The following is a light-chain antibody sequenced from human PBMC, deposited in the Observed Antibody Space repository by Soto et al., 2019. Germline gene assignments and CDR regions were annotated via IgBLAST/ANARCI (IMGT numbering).Light chain of an antibody. CDR1: QGIGKY. V-gene: IGKV1-27*01. J-gene: IGKJ4*01. Sequence: IQMTPSPSSLSASVCDGVTITFRASQGIGKYLAWYQQKAGKVPNLLIYAASTLQSGVPSRFSGSGSGTDFTLTISSLQPEDVATYYCQKYNSAPLTFGGGTKVDIK. CDR2: AAS. CDR3: QKYNSAPLT.